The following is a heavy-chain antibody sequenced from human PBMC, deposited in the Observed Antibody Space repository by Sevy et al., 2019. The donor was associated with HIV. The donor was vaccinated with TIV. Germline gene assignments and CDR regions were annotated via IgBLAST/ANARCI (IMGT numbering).Heavy chain of an antibody. CDR1: GFTFRSHW. CDR2: INRDGSEK. J-gene: IGHJ4*02. V-gene: IGHV3-7*01. CDR3: ASDYY. Sequence: GESLKISCAASGFTFRSHWMTWVRQAPGKGPEWVANINRDGSEKSYVDSVKGRFTISRDDAKNSLYLQMNRLRVEDTAMYYCASDYYWGQRTLVTVSS.